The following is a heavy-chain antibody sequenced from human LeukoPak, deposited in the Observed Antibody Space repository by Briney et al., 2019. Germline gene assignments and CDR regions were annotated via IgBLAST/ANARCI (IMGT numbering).Heavy chain of an antibody. CDR2: ISSTGSTI. Sequence: GGSLRLSCAASGFSFRSYEMKWVRQAPEQGLEWVSYISSTGSTIYYADSVKGRFTISRDNAKESLYLEMNSLRAEDTAVYYCAELGITMIGGVWGKGTTVTISS. J-gene: IGHJ6*04. CDR3: AELGITMIGGV. V-gene: IGHV3-48*03. D-gene: IGHD3-10*02. CDR1: GFSFRSYE.